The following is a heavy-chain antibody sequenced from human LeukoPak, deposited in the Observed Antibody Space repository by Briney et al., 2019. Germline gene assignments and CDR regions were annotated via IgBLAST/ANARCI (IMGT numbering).Heavy chain of an antibody. CDR3: ARVMVDDFWSGYQQQPYYHGLDV. J-gene: IGHJ6*02. V-gene: IGHV3-7*01. CDR1: GFTFSLYW. Sequence: GGSLRLSCAASGFTFSLYWMSWVRQAPGKGLEWVANIKQGGSEKYYVDSVRGRFTISRDNAKNSLYLQMNSVRAEDTAVYYCARVMVDDFWSGYQQQPYYHGLDVWGQGTTVAVSS. CDR2: IKQGGSEK. D-gene: IGHD3-3*01.